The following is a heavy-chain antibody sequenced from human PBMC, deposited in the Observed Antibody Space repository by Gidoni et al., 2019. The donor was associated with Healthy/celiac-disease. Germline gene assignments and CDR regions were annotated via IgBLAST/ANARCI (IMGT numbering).Heavy chain of an antibody. V-gene: IGHV4-31*03. CDR1: VGSFSRVGYY. D-gene: IGHD6-13*01. CDR3: ARGYSSSWPSLYYFDY. Sequence: HVHLHASGPGLVPPSPTLSLTCPVSVGSFSRVGYYWSWIRQHPGKGLEWIGYIYYSGSTYYNPSLKSRVTISVDTSKNQFSLKLSSVTAADTAVYYCARGYSSSWPSLYYFDYWGQGTLVTVSS. J-gene: IGHJ4*02. CDR2: IYYSGST.